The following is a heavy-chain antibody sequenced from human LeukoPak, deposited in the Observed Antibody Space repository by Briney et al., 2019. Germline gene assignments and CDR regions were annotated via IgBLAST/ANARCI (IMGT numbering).Heavy chain of an antibody. V-gene: IGHV3-48*03. Sequence: GGSLRLSCAASGFTFRFFEMNWFRQAPGRGLEWIAYISASGGAIDYAESVKGRFTISRDNAKSSLYLHMNNLRAEDTAVYYCAALYYSKGTYWGQGTLVTVSS. J-gene: IGHJ4*02. CDR2: ISASGGAI. CDR1: GFTFRFFE. CDR3: AALYYSKGTY. D-gene: IGHD3-10*01.